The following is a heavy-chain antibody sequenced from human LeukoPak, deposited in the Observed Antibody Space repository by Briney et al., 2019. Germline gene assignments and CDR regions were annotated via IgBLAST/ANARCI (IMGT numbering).Heavy chain of an antibody. CDR3: ASARHGDYVWDY. CDR2: IYSGDSHT. D-gene: IGHD4-17*01. CDR1: GYSFTYW. Sequence: GASLKISCKGSGYSFTYWIGWVRQMPGKGLEWMGIIYSGDSHTKYSPSFQGRVTISADNSISTAYLQWSSLEASDNAMYYCASARHGDYVWDYWGQGTLVTVSS. J-gene: IGHJ4*02. V-gene: IGHV5-51*01.